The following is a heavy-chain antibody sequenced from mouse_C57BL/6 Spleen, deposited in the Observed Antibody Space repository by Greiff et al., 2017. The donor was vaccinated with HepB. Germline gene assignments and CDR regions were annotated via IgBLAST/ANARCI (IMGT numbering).Heavy chain of an antibody. CDR3: ARDGYDRPVAY. D-gene: IGHD2-2*01. J-gene: IGHJ3*01. CDR1: GYSITSGYY. V-gene: IGHV3-6*01. Sequence: EVKLQESGPGLVKPSQSLSLTCSVTGYSITSGYYWNWIRQFPGNKLEWMGYISYDGSNNYNPSLKNRISITRDTSKNQFFLKLNSVTTEDTATYYCARDGYDRPVAYWGQGTLVTVSA. CDR2: ISYDGSN.